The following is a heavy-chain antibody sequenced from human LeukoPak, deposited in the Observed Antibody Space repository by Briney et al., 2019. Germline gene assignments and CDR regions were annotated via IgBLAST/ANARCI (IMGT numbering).Heavy chain of an antibody. V-gene: IGHV1-2*02. CDR3: ARQVFSSYVFDY. Sequence: ASVKVSCKASGYAFTDYYMFWVRQAPGQGLESMGWTNPNSGGTNYAQKFQGRVTMTRDASMSTAYMELSRLTSDDTAVYYCARQVFSSYVFDYWGQGALVTVSS. J-gene: IGHJ4*02. CDR1: GYAFTDYY. CDR2: TNPNSGGT. D-gene: IGHD6-6*01.